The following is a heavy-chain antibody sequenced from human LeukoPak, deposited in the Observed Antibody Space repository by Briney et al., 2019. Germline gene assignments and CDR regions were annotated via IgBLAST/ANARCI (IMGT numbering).Heavy chain of an antibody. CDR3: ARDRSWPPILDYYYYGMDV. D-gene: IGHD1-26*01. Sequence: SQTLSLTCAISGDSVSSNSAAWNWIRQSPSRSLEWLGRTYYRSKWYNDYAVSVKSRITINPDTSKNQFSLQLNSVTPEDTAVYYCARDRSWPPILDYYYYGMDVWGQGTTVTVSS. J-gene: IGHJ6*02. CDR1: GDSVSSNSAA. CDR2: TYYRSKWYN. V-gene: IGHV6-1*01.